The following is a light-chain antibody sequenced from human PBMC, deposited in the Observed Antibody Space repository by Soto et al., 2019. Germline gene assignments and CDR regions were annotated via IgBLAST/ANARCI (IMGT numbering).Light chain of an antibody. J-gene: IGLJ1*01. Sequence: QSALTQPPSASGSPGQSVAISCTGTSSDVGGYNYVSWYQLHPGKAPKLMIYEVNMRPSGVPDLFSGSKSGNTASLTVSGLRAEDEADYYCSSYAGSNNYVFGTGTKVTVL. CDR1: SSDVGGYNY. V-gene: IGLV2-8*01. CDR3: SSYAGSNNYV. CDR2: EVN.